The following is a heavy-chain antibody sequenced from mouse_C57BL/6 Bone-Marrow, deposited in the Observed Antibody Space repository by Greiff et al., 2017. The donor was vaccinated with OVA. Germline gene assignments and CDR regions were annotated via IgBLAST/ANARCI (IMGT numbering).Heavy chain of an antibody. V-gene: IGHV7-1*01. CDR1: GFTFSDFY. CDR3: ARDRGNYLDY. J-gene: IGHJ2*01. CDR2: SRNKANDYTT. Sequence: EVQGVESGGGLVQSGRSLRLSCATSGFTFSDFYMEWVRQAPGKGLEWIAASRNKANDYTTEYSASVKGRFIVSRDTSQSILYLQMNALRAEDTAIYYCARDRGNYLDYWGQGTTLTVSS.